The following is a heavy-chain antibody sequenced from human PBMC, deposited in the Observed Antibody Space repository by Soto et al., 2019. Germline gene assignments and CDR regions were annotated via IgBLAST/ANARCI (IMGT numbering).Heavy chain of an antibody. CDR1: GGSLSAYY. CDR3: ARRAAGSDTLDY. Sequence: PSETLSLTCTVSGGSLSAYYWCWIRQSPGKGLEWIGYIFSSGSTNSDPSLKSQITLSVDTSKNQFSLRLSSVTAADSAIYYCARRAAGSDTLDYWGQGPLFIVS. V-gene: IGHV4-59*08. D-gene: IGHD6-13*01. J-gene: IGHJ4*02. CDR2: IFSSGST.